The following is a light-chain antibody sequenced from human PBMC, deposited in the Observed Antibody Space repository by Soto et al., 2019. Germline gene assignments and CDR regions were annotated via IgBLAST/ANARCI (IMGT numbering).Light chain of an antibody. V-gene: IGKV1-33*01. CDR1: QGISNY. J-gene: IGKJ4*01. Sequence: DIQMTQSPSSLSASVGDRVTITCRASQGISNYLAWYQQKPGKVPKVLIYAASNLETGVPSRFSGSGSGTDFTFTINSLQPEDIATYYCQQYDNLLLFGGGTKVEIK. CDR2: AAS. CDR3: QQYDNLLL.